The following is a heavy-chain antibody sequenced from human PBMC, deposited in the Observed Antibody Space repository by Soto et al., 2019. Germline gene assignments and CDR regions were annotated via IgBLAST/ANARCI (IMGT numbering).Heavy chain of an antibody. Sequence: GGSLRLSCAASGFTFSSYAMSWVRQAPGKGLEWVSAISGSGGSTYYADSVKGRFTISRDNSKNTLYLQMNSLRAEDTAVYYCAKRGPYYYDSSGYYYEGYFDYWGQGTLVTVSS. CDR3: AKRGPYYYDSSGYYYEGYFDY. V-gene: IGHV3-23*01. CDR2: ISGSGGST. J-gene: IGHJ4*02. D-gene: IGHD3-22*01. CDR1: GFTFSSYA.